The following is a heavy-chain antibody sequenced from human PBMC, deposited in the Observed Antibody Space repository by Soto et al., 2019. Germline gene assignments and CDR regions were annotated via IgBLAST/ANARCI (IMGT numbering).Heavy chain of an antibody. CDR2: INANSGGT. J-gene: IGHJ4*02. Sequence: ASVKVSCKASGYTFTIYAMHWVRQAPGQRLEWMGWINANSGGTNYSQKFQGCVTMTRDTSISTAYMELSRLRSDDTAVYYCARTPTQDYGDYLDYWGQGTLVTVSS. V-gene: IGHV1-2*04. CDR3: ARTPTQDYGDYLDY. D-gene: IGHD4-17*01. CDR1: GYTFTIYA.